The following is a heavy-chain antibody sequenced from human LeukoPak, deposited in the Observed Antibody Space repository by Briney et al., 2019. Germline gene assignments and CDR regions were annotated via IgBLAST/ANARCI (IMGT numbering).Heavy chain of an antibody. Sequence: GGSLRLSCAASGFTFSSYTMNWVRQAPGRGLEWVSCISSSSTYMLYADSAKGRFTISRDNAKNSLYLQMNSLRAEDTAVYYCARETRYSYGSAMFDYWGQGTLVTVPA. CDR2: ISSSSTYM. J-gene: IGHJ4*02. CDR3: ARETRYSYGSAMFDY. V-gene: IGHV3-21*04. D-gene: IGHD5-18*01. CDR1: GFTFSSYT.